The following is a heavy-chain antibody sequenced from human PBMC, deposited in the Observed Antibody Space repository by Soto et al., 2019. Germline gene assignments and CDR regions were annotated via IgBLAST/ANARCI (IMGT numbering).Heavy chain of an antibody. J-gene: IGHJ4*02. CDR3: ARGGHVVVVTAALDY. D-gene: IGHD2-21*02. V-gene: IGHV1-46*01. CDR2: VNPSGGHT. Sequence: ASVKVSCKASGGTFSSYAISWVRQAPGQGLEWMGTVNPSGGHTTYAQHFLGRVTMTRDTSTSTLYMELTSLTSDDTAIYYCARGGHVVVVTAALDYWGQGTLVTVSS. CDR1: GGTFSSYA.